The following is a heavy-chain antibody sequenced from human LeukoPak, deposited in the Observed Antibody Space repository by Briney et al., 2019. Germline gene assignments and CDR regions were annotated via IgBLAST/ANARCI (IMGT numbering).Heavy chain of an antibody. CDR3: ARDPGWGSRAFDI. D-gene: IGHD2-21*01. Sequence: ASVKVSCKASRYTFIDYGFSWVRQAPGQGLEWLGWISVYNGNTRYVQKFQDRVTMTTDTSTNTAYMELRSLRSDDTAVYYCARDPGWGSRAFDIWGQGTMVTVSS. CDR2: ISVYNGNT. CDR1: RYTFIDYG. V-gene: IGHV1-18*01. J-gene: IGHJ3*02.